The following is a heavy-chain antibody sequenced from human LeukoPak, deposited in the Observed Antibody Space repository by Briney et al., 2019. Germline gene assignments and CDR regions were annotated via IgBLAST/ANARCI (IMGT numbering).Heavy chain of an antibody. Sequence: GGSLRLSCAASGITIRSFAMNWLRQAPGKGLEWVSAISGRGGGTYYADSAKGRFTISRDNSKNTLYLQMNSLRAEDTALYYCAKVAYDSYGHYYHDYFDYWGQGTLVTVSS. CDR2: ISGRGGGT. J-gene: IGHJ4*02. D-gene: IGHD3-22*01. V-gene: IGHV3-23*01. CDR3: AKVAYDSYGHYYHDYFDY. CDR1: GITIRSFA.